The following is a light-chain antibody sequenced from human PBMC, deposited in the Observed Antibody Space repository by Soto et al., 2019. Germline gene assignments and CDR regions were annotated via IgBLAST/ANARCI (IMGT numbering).Light chain of an antibody. CDR1: SNDIGKYHY. Sequence: QSALTQPPSASGSPGQSVTIPCTGTSNDIGKYHYVSWYQQHPGKAPKLMIYEVTQRPSGVPHRFSGSKSGNTASLTVSGLQPEDEADYYCTSYAGSDNPVLFGGGTKLTVL. V-gene: IGLV2-8*01. CDR2: EVT. J-gene: IGLJ2*01. CDR3: TSYAGSDNPVL.